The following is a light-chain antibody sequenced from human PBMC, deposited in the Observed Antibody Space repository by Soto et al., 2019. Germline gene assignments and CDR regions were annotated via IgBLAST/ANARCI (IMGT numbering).Light chain of an antibody. J-gene: IGLJ3*02. CDR1: SSNIGSEA. CDR3: AAWDDSLNGPV. V-gene: IGLV1-44*01. CDR2: GNN. Sequence: QSVLTQPPSASGTPGQRVTISCSGSSSNIGSEAVNWYQQLPGTAPKLLIYGNNQRPSGVPDRFSGSKSGTSASLAISGLQFEDEADYYCAAWDDSLNGPVFGGGTKLTVL.